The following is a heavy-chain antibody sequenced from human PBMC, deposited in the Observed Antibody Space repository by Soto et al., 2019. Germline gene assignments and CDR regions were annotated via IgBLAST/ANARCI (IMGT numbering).Heavy chain of an antibody. D-gene: IGHD4-17*01. Sequence: SETLSLTCTVSGGSISSYYWSWIRQPPGKGLEWIGYIYYSGSTNYNPSLKSRVTISVDTSKNQFSLKLSSVTAADTAVYYCARVWDYAGNWFDPWGQGTLVTVSS. CDR2: IYYSGST. J-gene: IGHJ5*02. CDR1: GGSISSYY. CDR3: ARVWDYAGNWFDP. V-gene: IGHV4-59*01.